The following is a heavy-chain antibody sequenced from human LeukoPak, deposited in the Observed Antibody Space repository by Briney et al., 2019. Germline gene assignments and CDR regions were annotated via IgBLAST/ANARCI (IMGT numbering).Heavy chain of an antibody. J-gene: IGHJ4*02. D-gene: IGHD3-22*01. Sequence: GGSLRLSCAASGFTFSSCAMSWVRQAPGKGLEWVSAISGSGGSTYYADSVKGRFTISRDNSKNTLCLQMNSLRAGDTAVYYCAKATVVTPIDYWGQGTLVTVSS. CDR1: GFTFSSCA. CDR2: ISGSGGST. V-gene: IGHV3-23*01. CDR3: AKATVVTPIDY.